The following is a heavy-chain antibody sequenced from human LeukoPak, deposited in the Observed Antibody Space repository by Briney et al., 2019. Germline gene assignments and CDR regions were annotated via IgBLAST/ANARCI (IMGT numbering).Heavy chain of an antibody. CDR1: GYSFTSYW. V-gene: IGHV5-51*01. D-gene: IGHD3-22*01. CDR3: ARRRRPDYYDSSGYLDY. CDR2: IYPGDSDT. Sequence: GESLKIPCKGSGYSFTSYWIGWVRQMPGKGLEWMGIIYPGDSDTRYSPSFQGQVTISADKSITTAYLQWSSLKASDTAMYYCARRRRPDYYDSSGYLDYWGQGTLVTVSS. J-gene: IGHJ4*02.